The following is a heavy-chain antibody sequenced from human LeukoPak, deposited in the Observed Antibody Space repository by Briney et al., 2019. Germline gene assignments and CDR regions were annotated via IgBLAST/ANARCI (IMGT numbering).Heavy chain of an antibody. CDR1: GFTYSSSC. CDR3: AREGRGGYYGFDY. V-gene: IGHV3-74*01. CDR2: INSDGSST. Sequence: GGSLRLSCAASGFTYSSSCMHWVRHAPAKGWVWVSRINSDGSSTNYANSVKGRFTIARDNAQNTLYLQMNSLRAEDTAVYYCAREGRGGYYGFDYWGQGALVTISS. D-gene: IGHD3-3*01. J-gene: IGHJ4*02.